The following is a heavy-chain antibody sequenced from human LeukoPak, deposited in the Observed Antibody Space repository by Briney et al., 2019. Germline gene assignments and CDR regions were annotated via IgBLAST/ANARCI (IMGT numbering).Heavy chain of an antibody. J-gene: IGHJ6*03. D-gene: IGHD1-26*01. Sequence: GGSLRLSCAASGFTFSRHATGWVRQAPGKGLEWVANIKQDGSGRYYVDSVKGRFTISRDNAQNSLFLQMNSLRAEDTAFYYCARQLAGPTGYFYMDVWGKGTTVTVSS. CDR3: ARQLAGPTGYFYMDV. V-gene: IGHV3-7*01. CDR2: IKQDGSGR. CDR1: GFTFSRHA.